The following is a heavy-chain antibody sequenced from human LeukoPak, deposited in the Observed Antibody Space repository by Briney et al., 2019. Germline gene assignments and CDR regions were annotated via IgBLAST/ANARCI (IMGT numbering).Heavy chain of an antibody. D-gene: IGHD3-3*01. CDR2: INAGNGNT. Sequence: VASVKVSCKASGYTFTSYVMHWVRQAPGQRLEWMGWINAGNGNTKYSQKFQGRVTITRDTSASTAYMELSSLRSEDTAVYYCARDNDFWSGYYTGGDFDYWGQGTLVTVSS. CDR3: ARDNDFWSGYYTGGDFDY. J-gene: IGHJ4*02. V-gene: IGHV1-3*01. CDR1: GYTFTSYV.